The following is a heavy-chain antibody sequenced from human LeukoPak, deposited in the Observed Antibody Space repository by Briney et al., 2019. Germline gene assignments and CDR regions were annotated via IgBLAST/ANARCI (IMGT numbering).Heavy chain of an antibody. CDR3: AYLNSHAFDI. D-gene: IGHD1-7*01. Sequence: GGSLRLSCAASGFTFRNYGMHWVRQAPGKGLEWVANIKQDGSEKYYVDSVKGRFSISRDNAKNSLYLQMNSVRAEDTAVYYCAYLNSHAFDIWGQGTVVTVSS. CDR2: IKQDGSEK. J-gene: IGHJ3*02. V-gene: IGHV3-7*01. CDR1: GFTFRNYG.